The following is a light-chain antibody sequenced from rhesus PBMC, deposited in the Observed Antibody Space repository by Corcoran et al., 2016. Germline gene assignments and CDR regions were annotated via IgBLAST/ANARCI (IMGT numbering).Light chain of an antibody. CDR3: QHNYGTPYS. CDR1: ENVNNY. J-gene: IGKJ2*01. V-gene: IGKV1-74*01. CDR2: KAS. Sequence: DIQMTQSPSSLSASVGDRVTITCRTSENVNNYLNWYQQNPGKAPKLLIYKASTLQSGVPSRFSGSGSGTDYTFTISSLQSEDVATYYCQHNYGTPYSFGQGTKVEIK.